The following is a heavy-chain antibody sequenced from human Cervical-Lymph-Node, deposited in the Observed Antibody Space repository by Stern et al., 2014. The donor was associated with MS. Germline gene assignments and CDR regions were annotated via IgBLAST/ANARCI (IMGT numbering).Heavy chain of an antibody. CDR3: AHGLEIRLWAAY. CDR2: IYCDEDK. Sequence: HITLKQSGPTLVKPTQTLTLTCTFSGFSLSTSGVGVGWIRQPQGKALERLPLIYCDEDKRYIPSLKSRRTITKDTSKNQVVLTMTNMDPVDTATYYCAHGLEIRLWAAYWGQGTLVTVSS. D-gene: IGHD5-18*01. CDR1: GFSLSTSGVG. V-gene: IGHV2-5*02. J-gene: IGHJ4*02.